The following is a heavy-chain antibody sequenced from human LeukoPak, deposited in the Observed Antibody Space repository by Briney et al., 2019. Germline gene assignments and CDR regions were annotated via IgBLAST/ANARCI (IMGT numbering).Heavy chain of an antibody. CDR3: ARDEVAYYYDSSGYD. Sequence: GGPLRLSCAASGFTFSSYSMNWVRQAPGKGLEWVSPISSSSSYIYYADSVKGRFTISRDNAKNSLDLQMNSLRAEDTAVYYCARDEVAYYYDSSGYDWGQGTLVTVSS. V-gene: IGHV3-21*01. CDR1: GFTFSSYS. CDR2: ISSSSSYI. J-gene: IGHJ4*02. D-gene: IGHD3-22*01.